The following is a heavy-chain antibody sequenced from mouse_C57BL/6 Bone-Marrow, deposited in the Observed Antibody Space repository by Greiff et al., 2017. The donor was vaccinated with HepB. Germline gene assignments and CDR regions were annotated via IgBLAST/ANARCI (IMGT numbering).Heavy chain of an antibody. CDR3: ARNDLDYSNYVGGFDYAMDY. Sequence: QVQLQQSGPGLVQPSQSLSITCTVSGFSLTSYGVHWVRQSPGKGLAWLGVIWSGGSTDYNAAFISRLSISKDNSNSQVFFKMNSLQADDTAIYYCARNDLDYSNYVGGFDYAMDYWGQGTAVTVSS. J-gene: IGHJ4*01. CDR1: GFSLTSYG. D-gene: IGHD2-5*01. V-gene: IGHV2-2*01. CDR2: IWSGGST.